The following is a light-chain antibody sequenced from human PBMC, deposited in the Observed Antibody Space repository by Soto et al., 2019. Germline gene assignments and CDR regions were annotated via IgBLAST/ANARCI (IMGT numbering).Light chain of an antibody. CDR1: QSISSW. CDR3: QHYNSYSEA. Sequence: DIQTTQSPSTLSASVGDRVTITCRASQSISSWLAWYQQKPGTAPKLLIYDASSLESGVPSRFSGSGSGTEFTLTISSLQPDDFATYYCQHYNSYSEAFGQGTKVDIK. J-gene: IGKJ1*01. V-gene: IGKV1-5*01. CDR2: DAS.